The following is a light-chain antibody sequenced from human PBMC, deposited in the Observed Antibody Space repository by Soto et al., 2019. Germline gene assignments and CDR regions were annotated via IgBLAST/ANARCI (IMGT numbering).Light chain of an antibody. CDR3: QQYNNWPPIT. V-gene: IGKV3-15*01. Sequence: DIVLTQSPAALSLSPGEGATLSCRASQSVGTRLVWYQHKPGQAPRLLIYGASTRATGIPARFSGSGSGTEFTLTNSSLQSEDFAVYYCQQYNNWPPITFGQGTRLEIK. J-gene: IGKJ5*01. CDR1: QSVGTR. CDR2: GAS.